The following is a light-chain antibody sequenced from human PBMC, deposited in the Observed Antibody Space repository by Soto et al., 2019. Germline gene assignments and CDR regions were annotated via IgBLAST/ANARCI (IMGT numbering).Light chain of an antibody. Sequence: DIQMTQSPSTLSASVGDRVTITCRASQSISSWLAWFQQRPGKAPNLLIYKASSLETGAPSRFSGSGSGTDFTLTISSLQPDDFATYYCQQYNSYPYTFGRGTKLEIK. CDR2: KAS. V-gene: IGKV1-5*03. CDR1: QSISSW. CDR3: QQYNSYPYT. J-gene: IGKJ2*01.